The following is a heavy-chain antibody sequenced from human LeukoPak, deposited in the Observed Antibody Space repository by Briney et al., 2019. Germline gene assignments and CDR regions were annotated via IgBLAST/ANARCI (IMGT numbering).Heavy chain of an antibody. D-gene: IGHD6-13*01. CDR2: IKSKTDGGTT. V-gene: IGHV3-15*01. J-gene: IGHJ4*02. Sequence: LRLSCAASGPTFTNAWMSCVGHAPAKALEWVGRIKSKTDGGTTDYAAPVKGRFTISRDDSKNTLYLQMNSLETEDTAVYYCTTFFRAWQQLHDYWGQGTLVTVSS. CDR1: GPTFTNAW. CDR3: TTFFRAWQQLHDY.